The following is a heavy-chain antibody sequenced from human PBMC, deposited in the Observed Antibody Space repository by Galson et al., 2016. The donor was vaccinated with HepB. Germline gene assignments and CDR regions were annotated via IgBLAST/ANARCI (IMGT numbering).Heavy chain of an antibody. D-gene: IGHD6-13*01. Sequence: SVKVSCKASGGTFSTYTISWVRQAPGQGLEWMGWMNANTGVTNYAQKFQGRLTITRDTSISTAYMDLNRLTSDDTAVYYCAREPGMAAFWGHGTLVTVSS. CDR2: MNANTGVT. J-gene: IGHJ4*01. V-gene: IGHV1-2*02. CDR1: GGTFSTYT. CDR3: AREPGMAAF.